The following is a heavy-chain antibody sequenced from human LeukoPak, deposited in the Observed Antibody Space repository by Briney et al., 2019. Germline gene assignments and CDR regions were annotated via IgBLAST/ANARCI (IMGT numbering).Heavy chain of an antibody. CDR3: ARITFGGVIDQYYFDY. CDR1: GGSISSGTYS. J-gene: IGHJ4*02. CDR2: IYYSGTT. V-gene: IGHV4-30-4*07. Sequence: PSETLSLTCAVSGGSISSGTYSWSWIRQPPGKGLEWIGYIYYSGTTYYNPSLKSRVTISVDTSKNQFSLKLSPLTAADTAVYYCARITFGGVIDQYYFDYWGQGTLVTVSS. D-gene: IGHD3-16*02.